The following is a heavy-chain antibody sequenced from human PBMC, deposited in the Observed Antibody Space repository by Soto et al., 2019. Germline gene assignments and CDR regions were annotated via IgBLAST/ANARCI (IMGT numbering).Heavy chain of an antibody. J-gene: IGHJ6*02. CDR1: GGSFSGYY. CDR2: INHSGST. D-gene: IGHD6-13*01. Sequence: PSETLSLTCAVYGGSFSGYYWSWIRQPPGKGLEWIGEINHSGSTNYNPSLKSRVTISVDTSKNQFSLKLSSVTAADTAVYYCGRGAGPRALKRGGSSSWKNYYYGMDVWGQGTTVTVSS. CDR3: GRGAGPRALKRGGSSSWKNYYYGMDV. V-gene: IGHV4-34*01.